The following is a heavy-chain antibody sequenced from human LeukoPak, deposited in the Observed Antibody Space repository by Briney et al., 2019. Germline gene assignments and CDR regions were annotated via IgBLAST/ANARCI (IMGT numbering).Heavy chain of an antibody. J-gene: IGHJ4*02. CDR1: GGSFSGYY. Sequence: PSETLSLTRAVYGGSFSGYYWSWVRQPPGKGLEWIGEIYHSGGTNYNPSLKSRVTISVDKSKNQFSLKLNSLTAADTAVYYCARGRIVGANYFDYWGQGTLVTVSS. D-gene: IGHD1-26*01. CDR3: ARGRIVGANYFDY. V-gene: IGHV4-34*01. CDR2: IYHSGGT.